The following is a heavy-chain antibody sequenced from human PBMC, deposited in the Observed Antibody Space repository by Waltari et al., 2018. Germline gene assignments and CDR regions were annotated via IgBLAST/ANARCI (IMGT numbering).Heavy chain of an antibody. V-gene: IGHV1-46*01. Sequence: QVQLVQSGAEVKKPGASVKVSCKASGYTFTSYYMHWVRQAPGQGLEWMGIINPSGGSTSYGQKFQGRGTMTRDTSTSTVYMELSSLRSEDTAVYYCARGGIAVGALGYWGQGTLVTVSS. D-gene: IGHD3-10*01. J-gene: IGHJ4*02. CDR3: ARGGIAVGALGY. CDR2: INPSGGST. CDR1: GYTFTSYY.